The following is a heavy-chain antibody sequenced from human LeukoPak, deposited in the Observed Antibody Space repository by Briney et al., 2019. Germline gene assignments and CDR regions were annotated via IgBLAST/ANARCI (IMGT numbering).Heavy chain of an antibody. CDR1: GFTFSSYS. CDR3: ARLVATTGRLYFDY. J-gene: IGHJ4*02. V-gene: IGHV3-21*04. Sequence: PGGSLRLSCAASGFTFSSYSMNWVRQAPGKGLEWVSSISSSSSYIYYADSVKGRFTISRDNAKNSLYLQMNSLRAEDTAVFYCARLVATTGRLYFDYWGQGNLVTVSS. D-gene: IGHD1-1*01. CDR2: ISSSSSYI.